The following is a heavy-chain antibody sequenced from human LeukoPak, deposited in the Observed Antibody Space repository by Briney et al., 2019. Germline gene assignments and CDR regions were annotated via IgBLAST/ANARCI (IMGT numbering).Heavy chain of an antibody. Sequence: SETLSLTCAVYGGSFSGYYWSWIRQPPGKGLEWIGEINHSGSTNYNPSLKSRVTISVDTSKNQFSLKLSSVTAADTAVYYCARSSGDLDYWGQGSLVTVSS. V-gene: IGHV4-34*01. CDR2: INHSGST. CDR3: ARSSGDLDY. J-gene: IGHJ4*02. CDR1: GGSFSGYY. D-gene: IGHD1-26*01.